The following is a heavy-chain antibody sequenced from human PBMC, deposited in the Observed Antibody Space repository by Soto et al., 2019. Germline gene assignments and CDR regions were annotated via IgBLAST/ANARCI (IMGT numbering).Heavy chain of an antibody. D-gene: IGHD6-6*01. Sequence: QVQLVESGGGLVKPGGALRLSCAASGFPFSDYYMSWLRQAPGKGPEWVSYISGSGSTIYYADTVKGRFTISSDSANNSLKLQMNSLRAEDTAVYYCARARGAARRLDYWGRGTLVTVS. CDR1: GFPFSDYY. J-gene: IGHJ4*02. V-gene: IGHV3-11*01. CDR3: ARARGAARRLDY. CDR2: ISGSGSTI.